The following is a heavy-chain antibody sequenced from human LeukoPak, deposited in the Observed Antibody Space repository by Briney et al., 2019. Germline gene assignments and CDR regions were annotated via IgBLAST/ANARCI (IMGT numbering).Heavy chain of an antibody. Sequence: LPGGSLRLSCAASGFTFSSYAMSWVRQAPGKGLEWVSAISGSGGSTYYADSVKGRFTISRDNSKNTLYLQMNSLRAEDTAVYYCAKLPGLQILSNYDILTGYYARYFDYWGQGTLVTVSS. D-gene: IGHD3-9*01. CDR3: AKLPGLQILSNYDILTGYYARYFDY. V-gene: IGHV3-23*01. CDR2: ISGSGGST. J-gene: IGHJ4*02. CDR1: GFTFSSYA.